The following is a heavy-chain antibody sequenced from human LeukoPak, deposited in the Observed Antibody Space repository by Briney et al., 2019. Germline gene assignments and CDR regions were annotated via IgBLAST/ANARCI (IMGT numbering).Heavy chain of an antibody. Sequence: ASVKVSCKASGYTFTNYYIHWVRQAPGQGLEWMGLINPGGANTDYAQNFQGRVTMTRDTSTSTVYMELSSLRSEDTAVYYCAKGYSSSWYRNYYYYYYMDVWGKGTTVTISS. D-gene: IGHD6-13*01. CDR2: INPGGANT. V-gene: IGHV1-46*01. J-gene: IGHJ6*03. CDR3: AKGYSSSWYRNYYYYYYMDV. CDR1: GYTFTNYY.